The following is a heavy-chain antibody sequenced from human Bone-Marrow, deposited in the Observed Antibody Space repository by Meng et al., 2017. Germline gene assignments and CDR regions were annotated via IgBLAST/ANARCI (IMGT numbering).Heavy chain of an antibody. CDR2: IGGSGGSI. CDR1: VFTFSSYA. J-gene: IGHJ6*02. V-gene: IGHV3-23*01. CDR3: ARYWSVLTLWFGEYTPYYYYYYGMDV. Sequence: GGSLRLSCAASVFTFSSYAMSGVLQAPGKGLEGVLAIGGSGGSIYYAASVKGRFTISRDNAKNSLYLQMNSLEAEDTAVYCCARYWSVLTLWFGEYTPYYYYYYGMDVWGQGTTVTVSS. D-gene: IGHD3-10*01.